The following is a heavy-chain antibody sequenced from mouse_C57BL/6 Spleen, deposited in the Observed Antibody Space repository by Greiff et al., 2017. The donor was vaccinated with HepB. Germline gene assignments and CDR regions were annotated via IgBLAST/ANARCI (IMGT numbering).Heavy chain of an antibody. V-gene: IGHV6-3*01. D-gene: IGHD1-1*01. CDR1: GFTFSNYW. Sequence: EVKLMESGGGLVQPGGSMKLSCVASGFTFSNYWMNWVRQSPEKGLEWVAQIRLKSGNYATHYAESVKGRFTISRDDSKSSVYLQMINLRAEDSGIYYCTVTTVVGFDCWGQGTTVTVSA. CDR2: IRLKSGNYAT. CDR3: TVTTVVGFDC. J-gene: IGHJ2*01.